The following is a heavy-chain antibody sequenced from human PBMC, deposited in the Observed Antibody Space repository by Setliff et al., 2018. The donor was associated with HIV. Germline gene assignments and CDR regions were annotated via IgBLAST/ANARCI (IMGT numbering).Heavy chain of an antibody. CDR3: ARSLVPSGYYYGRHAFDI. Sequence: KTSETLSLTCTVSGGSISSYYWSWIRQPPGKGLEWIGNIYYSGNTNYNPSFKSRVTISVDTSKNQFSLRVNSVTAADTAVYYCARSLVPSGYYYGRHAFDIWGQGTKVTVSS. CDR2: IYYSGNT. D-gene: IGHD3-22*01. J-gene: IGHJ3*02. V-gene: IGHV4-59*08. CDR1: GGSISSYY.